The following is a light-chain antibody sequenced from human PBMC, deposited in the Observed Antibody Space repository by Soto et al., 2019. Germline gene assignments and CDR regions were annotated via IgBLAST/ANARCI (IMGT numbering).Light chain of an antibody. CDR2: KAS. J-gene: IGKJ3*01. Sequence: DIQMTQSPSTLSASVGDRVTITCRASQSISSWLAWYQQKPGKAPKLLIYKASSLESGVPSRFSGSGSGTEFTLTISSLQPEDSATYYCLQHGSYPLTFGPGTKVEIK. CDR1: QSISSW. V-gene: IGKV1-5*03. CDR3: LQHGSYPLT.